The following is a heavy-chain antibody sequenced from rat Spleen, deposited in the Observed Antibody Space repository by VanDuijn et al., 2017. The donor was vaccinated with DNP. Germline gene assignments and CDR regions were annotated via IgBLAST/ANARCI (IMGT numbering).Heavy chain of an antibody. Sequence: QVQLKESGPVLVQASETLSLTCTVSGFSLTNYGVIWVRQSPGKGLEWVGIIWGDGNTDYNSALKSRLSINRDTSKSQVFLKMNSLQTDDTAIYYCTRQSHWGQGVMVTVSS. CDR1: GFSLTNYG. J-gene: IGHJ2*01. CDR2: IWGDGNT. V-gene: IGHV2S75*01. CDR3: TRQSH.